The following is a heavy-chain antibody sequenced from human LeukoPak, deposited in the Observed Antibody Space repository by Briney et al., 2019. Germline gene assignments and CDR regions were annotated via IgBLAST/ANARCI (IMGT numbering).Heavy chain of an antibody. Sequence: SETLSLTCAVYGGSFSGYYWSWIRQPPGRGLEWIASIFYSGSTYYHPSLKSRVTISRDTSKNQFSLNLNSVTAADTAVYYCATDTGYSGGEFFEYWGQGSLVTVSS. V-gene: IGHV4-34*11. D-gene: IGHD3-16*01. CDR3: ATDTGYSGGEFFEY. J-gene: IGHJ4*02. CDR2: IFYSGST. CDR1: GGSFSGYY.